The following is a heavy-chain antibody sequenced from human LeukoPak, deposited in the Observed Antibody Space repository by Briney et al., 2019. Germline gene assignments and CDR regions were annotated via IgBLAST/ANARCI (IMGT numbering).Heavy chain of an antibody. J-gene: IGHJ4*02. D-gene: IGHD3-22*01. CDR3: AKRNGYDSSGYPFDY. CDR2: ISGRGGIT. CDR1: GFTFSSYA. V-gene: IGHV3-23*01. Sequence: GGSLRHSCAASGFTFSSYAMSWVRQAPGKGLEWVSAISGRGGITFYADSVKGRFTISRDNSKNTLYLRMNSLRAEDTAVYYCAKRNGYDSSGYPFDYWGQGTLVTVSS.